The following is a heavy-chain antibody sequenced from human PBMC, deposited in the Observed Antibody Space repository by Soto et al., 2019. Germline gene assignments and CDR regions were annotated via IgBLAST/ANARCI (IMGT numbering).Heavy chain of an antibody. J-gene: IGHJ6*02. D-gene: IGHD6-19*01. CDR1: GFTFSSYW. CDR3: ARAEDSSGWYDDYYGMDV. Sequence: EVQLVESGGGLVQPGGSLRLSCAASGFTFSSYWMHWVRQAPGKGLVWVSRINSDGSSTSYADSVKGRFTISRDNAKNTLYLQMNSLSAEDTAVYYCARAEDSSGWYDDYYGMDVWGQGTTVTVSS. CDR2: INSDGSST. V-gene: IGHV3-74*01.